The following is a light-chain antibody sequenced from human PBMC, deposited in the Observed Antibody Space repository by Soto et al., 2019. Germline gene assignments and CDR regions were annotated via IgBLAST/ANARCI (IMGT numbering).Light chain of an antibody. V-gene: IGKV1-8*01. Sequence: AIRMTQCRSSLSASTGDRVTITCRASQGISRYLAWYQQKPGKAPKPLIYAASTLQSGVPSRFSGSGSGTDFTLTISCLQSEDFATYYCQQYYSYPRTFGQGTRLEIK. CDR1: QGISRY. CDR2: AAS. CDR3: QQYYSYPRT. J-gene: IGKJ5*01.